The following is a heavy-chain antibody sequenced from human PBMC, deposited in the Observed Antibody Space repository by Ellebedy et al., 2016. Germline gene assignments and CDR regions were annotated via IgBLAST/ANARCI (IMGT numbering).Heavy chain of an antibody. J-gene: IGHJ5*02. CDR1: GGSISSSSYY. V-gene: IGHV4-39*07. CDR3: ARARGWFDP. D-gene: IGHD3-10*01. Sequence: SETLSLXXTVSGGSISSSSYYWGWIRQPPGKGLEWIGSIYYSGSTYYNPSLKSRVTISVDTSKNQFSLKLSSVTAADTAVYYCARARGWFDPWGQGTLVTVSS. CDR2: IYYSGST.